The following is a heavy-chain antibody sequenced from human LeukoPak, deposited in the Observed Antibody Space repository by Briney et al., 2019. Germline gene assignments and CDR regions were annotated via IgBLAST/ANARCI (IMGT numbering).Heavy chain of an antibody. CDR1: GYTFTSYD. Sequence: ASVKVSCKASGYTFTSYDINWVRQATGLGLEWMGWMNPNSGNTGYAQKFQGRVTMTRNTSISTAYMELSSLRSEDTAVYYCARPLYDSSGYYDYWGQGTLVTVSS. V-gene: IGHV1-8*01. J-gene: IGHJ4*02. D-gene: IGHD3-22*01. CDR2: MNPNSGNT. CDR3: ARPLYDSSGYYDY.